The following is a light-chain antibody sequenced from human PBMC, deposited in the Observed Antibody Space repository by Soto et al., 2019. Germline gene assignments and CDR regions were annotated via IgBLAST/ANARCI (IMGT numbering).Light chain of an antibody. CDR2: SND. J-gene: IGLJ2*01. CDR3: AAWDDSLNGVV. V-gene: IGLV1-44*01. Sequence: QSVLTQPPSASGTPGQRVAISCSGSSSNIGSNSVNWYQQVPGTAPKLLIYSNDLRPSGVPDRFSGSKSGTSASLAISGLQSEDEADYYCAAWDDSLNGVVFGGGIQLTVL. CDR1: SSNIGSNS.